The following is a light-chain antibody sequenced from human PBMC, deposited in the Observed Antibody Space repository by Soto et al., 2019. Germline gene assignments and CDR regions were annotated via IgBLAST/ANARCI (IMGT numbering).Light chain of an antibody. CDR1: QGISSW. CDR2: AAS. Sequence: DIQRTQSPSSMSAPVGDRVTMTCRASQGISSWLVWYQQKPGKAPKLLIYAASSLQSGVPSRFSGSGSGTDFKLTISGLQPEDLATYYCQQANSFTWTFGQGTKVDIK. V-gene: IGKV1-12*01. J-gene: IGKJ1*01. CDR3: QQANSFTWT.